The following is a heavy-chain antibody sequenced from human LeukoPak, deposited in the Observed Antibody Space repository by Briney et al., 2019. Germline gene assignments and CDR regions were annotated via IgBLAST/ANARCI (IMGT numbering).Heavy chain of an antibody. J-gene: IGHJ5*02. CDR1: GDSISSYY. CDR2: IYYSGST. D-gene: IGHD6-13*01. CDR3: ARGQGSTWTGWFDP. Sequence: SETLSLTCTVSGDSISSYYWSWIRQPPGKGLEWIGYIYYSGSTEYNPSLKSRVTILVETSKNQFSLKLSSVTAADTAVYFCARGQGSTWTGWFDPWGQGTLVTVSS. V-gene: IGHV4-59*01.